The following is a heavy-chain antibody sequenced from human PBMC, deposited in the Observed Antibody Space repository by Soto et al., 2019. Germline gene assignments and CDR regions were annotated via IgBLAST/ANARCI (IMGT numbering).Heavy chain of an antibody. CDR3: ARDMGNWNDVNYFDY. Sequence: SVKVSCKASGGTFSSYTISWVRQAPGQGLEWMGRIIPILGIANYAQKFQGRVTITADKSTGTAYMELSSLRSEDTAVYYCARDMGNWNDVNYFDYWGQGTLVTVSS. CDR2: IIPILGIA. V-gene: IGHV1-69*04. CDR1: GGTFSSYT. J-gene: IGHJ4*02. D-gene: IGHD1-20*01.